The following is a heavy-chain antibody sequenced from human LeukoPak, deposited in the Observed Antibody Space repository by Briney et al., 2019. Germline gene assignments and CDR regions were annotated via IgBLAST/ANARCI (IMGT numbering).Heavy chain of an antibody. CDR1: GFTLNSYA. CDR2: ISGGGSSI. CDR3: AKGYDFWSGYYDY. Sequence: GGPLRLSCAASGFTLNSYAMSWVRQAPGKGLGWVSAISGGGSSINYADSVKGRFTISRDNSKNTLYLQMNSLRAEDTAVYYCAKGYDFWSGYYDYWGQGTLVTVSS. V-gene: IGHV3-23*01. D-gene: IGHD3-3*01. J-gene: IGHJ4*02.